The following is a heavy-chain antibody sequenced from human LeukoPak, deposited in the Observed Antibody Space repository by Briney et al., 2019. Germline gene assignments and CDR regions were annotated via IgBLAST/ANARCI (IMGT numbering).Heavy chain of an antibody. D-gene: IGHD3-9*01. CDR3: AKDPNYDILTGAHFDY. Sequence: GGSLRLSCAASGFTFDDYAMHWVRQAPGKGLEWVSGISWNSGSIGYADSVKGRFTISRDNAKNSLYLQMNSLRAEDTALYYCAKDPNYDILTGAHFDYWGQGTLVTVSS. CDR1: GFTFDDYA. V-gene: IGHV3-9*01. CDR2: ISWNSGSI. J-gene: IGHJ4*02.